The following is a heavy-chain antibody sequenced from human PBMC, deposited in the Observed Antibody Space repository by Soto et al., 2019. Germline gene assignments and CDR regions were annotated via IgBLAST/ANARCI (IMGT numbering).Heavy chain of an antibody. CDR2: IYADGRT. V-gene: IGHV3-66*01. D-gene: IGHD6-6*01. Sequence: EVQLVESGGGLVQPGGSLRLSCAASGFTVSTTYMSWVRQAPGKGLEWVSVIYADGRTFYADSVKGRFTISRDKSKNTLYLQMNSLRAEDTAVYSCTRDPTDSISLGFDYWGQGTLVTVSS. CDR1: GFTVSTTY. CDR3: TRDPTDSISLGFDY. J-gene: IGHJ4*02.